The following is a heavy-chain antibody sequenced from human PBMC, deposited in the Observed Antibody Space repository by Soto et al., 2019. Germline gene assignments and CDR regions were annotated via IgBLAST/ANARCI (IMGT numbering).Heavy chain of an antibody. D-gene: IGHD6-6*01. V-gene: IGHV4-31*03. J-gene: IGHJ5*02. CDR3: ARFGSASGNWFDP. Sequence: QVQLQESGPGLVKPSQTLSLTCTVSGGSISSGGYYWSWIRQQPGKGLEWIGYIYYTGSAYYNPSLESRVTISVDTSKNQFSLKLSSVTAADTAVYYCARFGSASGNWFDPWGQGTLVTVSS. CDR1: GGSISSGGYY. CDR2: IYYTGSA.